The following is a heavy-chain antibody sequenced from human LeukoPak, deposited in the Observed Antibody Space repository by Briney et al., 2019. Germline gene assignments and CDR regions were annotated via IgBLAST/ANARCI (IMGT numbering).Heavy chain of an antibody. D-gene: IGHD3-22*01. CDR1: RFTSSDYT. V-gene: IGHV3-23*01. CDR3: AKGPLLADYYDSSDYYFSAFDI. Sequence: GGALRLSRAHSRFTSSDYTMCWGRQAPGRGGGWGSAIRGSVGITYYAHSVRGRFAPSRENSKNMLYLQMSSLRGEDTAIYYCAKGPLLADYYDSSDYYFSAFDIWGQGTMVTVSS. J-gene: IGHJ3*02. CDR2: IRGSVGIT.